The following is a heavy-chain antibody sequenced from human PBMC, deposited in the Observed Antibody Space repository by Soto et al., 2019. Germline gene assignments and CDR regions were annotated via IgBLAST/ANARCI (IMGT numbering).Heavy chain of an antibody. D-gene: IGHD6-13*01. CDR3: AKSLPSRMAALGGVDYFEH. CDR2: ISGSGAGT. V-gene: IGHV3-23*01. J-gene: IGHJ4*02. CDR1: GFTFSTYA. Sequence: EVQLLESGGGSVQPGGSLRLSCAGSGFTFSTYAMSWVRQAPGKGLEWVSSISGSGAGTYYADSAKGRFTISRDNSRNTLYLQMYSLRAEDTASYYCAKSLPSRMAALGGVDYFEHWGQGTLVTVFS.